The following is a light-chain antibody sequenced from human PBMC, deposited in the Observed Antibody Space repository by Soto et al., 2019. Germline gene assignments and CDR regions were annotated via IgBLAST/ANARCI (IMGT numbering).Light chain of an antibody. J-gene: IGKJ1*01. CDR1: QSISSW. Sequence: DIQMTQSPSTLSASVGDRVTITCRSSQSISSWLAWYQQKPGKAPKLLIYDASSLESGVPSRFSGSGSGTEFTLTISSLQPDDFATYYCQQYNSYSGTFGQGTKV. CDR2: DAS. V-gene: IGKV1-5*01. CDR3: QQYNSYSGT.